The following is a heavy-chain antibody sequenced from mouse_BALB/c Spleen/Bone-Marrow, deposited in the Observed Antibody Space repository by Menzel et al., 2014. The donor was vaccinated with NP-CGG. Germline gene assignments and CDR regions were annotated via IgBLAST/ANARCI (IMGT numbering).Heavy chain of an antibody. CDR3: ARRNGNFRYYAMDY. Sequence: QVQLQQSGPGLVQPSQSLPITCTVSGFSLTTYDVVWVRQSPGKGLEWLGVIWSGGSTDYNAAFISRLSINKDNSKSQVFFKMNNLQAYDTAIYYCARRNGNFRYYAMDYWGQGTSVTVSS. CDR2: IWSGGST. D-gene: IGHD2-1*01. V-gene: IGHV2-2*01. J-gene: IGHJ4*01. CDR1: GFSLTTYD.